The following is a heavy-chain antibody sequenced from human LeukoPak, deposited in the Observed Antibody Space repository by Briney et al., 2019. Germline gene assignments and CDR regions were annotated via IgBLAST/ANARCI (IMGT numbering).Heavy chain of an antibody. CDR2: IYSGGST. V-gene: IGHV3-53*01. CDR3: AKVRTMIAVAFDI. D-gene: IGHD3-22*01. Sequence: GGSLRLSCAASGFTVSSNDMSWVRQAPGKGLECISVIYSGGSTDYADSVKGRFTISRDDSKNTLYLQMNSLRAEDTAVYYCAKVRTMIAVAFDIWGQGTMVTVSS. J-gene: IGHJ3*02. CDR1: GFTVSSND.